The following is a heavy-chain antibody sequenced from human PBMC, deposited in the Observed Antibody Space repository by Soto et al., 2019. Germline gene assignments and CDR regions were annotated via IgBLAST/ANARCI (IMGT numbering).Heavy chain of an antibody. D-gene: IGHD3-22*01. CDR1: GGSISSGDYY. J-gene: IGHJ4*02. CDR3: VMYYYDSSGYYYDY. Sequence: SETLSLTCTVSGGSISSGDYYWSWIRQPPGKGLEWIGYIYYSGSTYYNPSLKSRVTISVDTSKNQFSLKLSSVTAADTAVYYCVMYYYDSSGYYYDYWGQGTLVTVSS. V-gene: IGHV4-30-4*01. CDR2: IYYSGST.